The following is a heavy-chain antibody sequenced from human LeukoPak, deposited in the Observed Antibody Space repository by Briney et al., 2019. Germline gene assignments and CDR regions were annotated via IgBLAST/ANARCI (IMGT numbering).Heavy chain of an antibody. J-gene: IGHJ5*02. V-gene: IGHV4-30-2*01. Sequence: SQTLSLTCAVSGGSISSGGYSWGWIRRPPGKGLEWIGYIYHSGSTYYNPSLKSRVTISVDRSKNQFSLKLSSVTAADTAVYYCARSPNYGDYYSGGFDPWGQGTLVTVSS. D-gene: IGHD4-17*01. CDR1: GGSISSGGYS. CDR2: IYHSGST. CDR3: ARSPNYGDYYSGGFDP.